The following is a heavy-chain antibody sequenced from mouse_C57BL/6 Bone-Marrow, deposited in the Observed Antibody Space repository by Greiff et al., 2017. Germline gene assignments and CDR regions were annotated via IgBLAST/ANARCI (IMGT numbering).Heavy chain of an antibody. D-gene: IGHD1-1*01. Sequence: QVQLQQSGAELVKPGASVKMSCKASGYTFTSYWITWVKQRPGQGLEWIGDIYPGSGSTNYNEKFKSTATLTVDTSSSTAYMQLSSLTSEDSAVYYCAQIAYYYGSSYWYFDVWGTGTTVTVSS. CDR1: GYTFTSYW. CDR3: AQIAYYYGSSYWYFDV. CDR2: IYPGSGST. V-gene: IGHV1-55*01. J-gene: IGHJ1*03.